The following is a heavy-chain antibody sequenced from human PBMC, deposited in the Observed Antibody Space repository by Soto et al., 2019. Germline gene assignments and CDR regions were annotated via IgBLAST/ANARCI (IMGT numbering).Heavy chain of an antibody. Sequence: PGGSLRLSCAASGFTFSSYWMHWVRQAPGKGLVWVSRINSDGSSTSYADSVKGRFTISRDNAKNTLYLQMNSLRAEDTAVYYCARADCSGGSCYGRRPIDYWGQGTLVTVSS. CDR1: GFTFSSYW. V-gene: IGHV3-74*01. D-gene: IGHD2-15*01. J-gene: IGHJ4*02. CDR2: INSDGSST. CDR3: ARADCSGGSCYGRRPIDY.